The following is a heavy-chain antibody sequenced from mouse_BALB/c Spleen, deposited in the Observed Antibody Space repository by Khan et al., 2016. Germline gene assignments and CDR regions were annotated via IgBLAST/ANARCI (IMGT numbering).Heavy chain of an antibody. D-gene: IGHD1-2*01. V-gene: IGHV9-3-1*01. CDR2: MNPYTGEP. Sequence: QVQLQQSGPELKKPGETVKISCKASGYTFTNYGMNWVRQAPGKGLQWMGWMNPYTGEPTYTDDFKGRFAFSLETSASTAYLQINNLKNEDTATYFCARSTYYGYYYAMDYWGQGTSVTVSS. CDR3: ARSTYYGYYYAMDY. J-gene: IGHJ4*01. CDR1: GYTFTNYG.